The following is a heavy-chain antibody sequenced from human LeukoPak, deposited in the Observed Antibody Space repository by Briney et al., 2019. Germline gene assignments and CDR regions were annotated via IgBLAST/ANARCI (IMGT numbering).Heavy chain of an antibody. D-gene: IGHD3-10*01. V-gene: IGHV4-34*01. CDR1: GFTFSSYD. CDR3: ARSGSGSYPFDP. Sequence: GSLRLSCAASGFTFSSYDMGWVRQPPGKGLEWIGEINHSGSTNYNPSLKSRVTISVDTSKNQFSLKLSSVTAADTAVYYCARSGSGSYPFDPWGQGTLVTVSS. CDR2: INHSGST. J-gene: IGHJ5*02.